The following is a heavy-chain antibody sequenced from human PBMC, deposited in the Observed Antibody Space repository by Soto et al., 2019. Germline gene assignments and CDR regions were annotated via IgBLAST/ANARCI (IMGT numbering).Heavy chain of an antibody. V-gene: IGHV3-15*07. J-gene: IGHJ3*01. D-gene: IGHD3-10*01. Sequence: EVQMVESGGGLVKPGGSLRLSCAVSGFSFSEAWMNWVRQAPGKGLEWVGRIKSKAAGGAIDYAAPVKGRCTISRDDSKATLYLQINGLKTEDPALYYCTTDGAFGGVVVAFHLWGLGTLLTVSS. CDR3: TTDGAFGGVVVAFHL. CDR1: GFSFSEAW. CDR2: IKSKAAGGAI.